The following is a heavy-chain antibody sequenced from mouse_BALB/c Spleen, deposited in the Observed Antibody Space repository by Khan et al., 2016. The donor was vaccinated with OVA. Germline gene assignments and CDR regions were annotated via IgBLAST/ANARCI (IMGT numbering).Heavy chain of an antibody. CDR3: ARSGIGSFAY. D-gene: IGHD2-2*01. J-gene: IGHJ3*01. Sequence: QMQLQQSGAELARPGASVKLSCKASGYTFTDYYINWVKQRTGQGLEWIGEIYPGSGNTYYNEKFKDKATLTADKSSSTAFMQLNSLTSEDSSVYFCARSGIGSFAYWGQGTLVTVSA. CDR1: GYTFTDYY. CDR2: IYPGSGNT. V-gene: IGHV1-77*01.